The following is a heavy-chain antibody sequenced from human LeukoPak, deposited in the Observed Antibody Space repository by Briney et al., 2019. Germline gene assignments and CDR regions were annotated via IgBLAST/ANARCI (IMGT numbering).Heavy chain of an antibody. CDR3: ARGQSWSFDY. J-gene: IGHJ4*02. CDR2: IYYSGST. D-gene: IGHD2-8*02. V-gene: IGHV4-39*01. Sequence: SETLSLTCTVSGGSISSSSYYWGWIRQPPGKGLEWIGSIYYSGSTYYNPSLKSRVTISVDTSKNQFSLKLSSVTAADTAVYYCARGQSWSFDYWGQGTLVTVST. CDR1: GGSISSSSYY.